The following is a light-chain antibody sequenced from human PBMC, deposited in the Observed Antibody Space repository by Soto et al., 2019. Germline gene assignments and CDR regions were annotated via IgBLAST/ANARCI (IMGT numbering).Light chain of an antibody. CDR1: QSVSSD. CDR2: GAS. Sequence: EIVMTQSPATLSVSPGERATLSCRASQSVSSDLAWYHQKPGQAPRLLIYGASTRATGIPARFSGSGSGTEFTLTINSLQSEDFAVYYCQQYGSSPFGQGTKVDIK. V-gene: IGKV3-15*01. J-gene: IGKJ1*01. CDR3: QQYGSSP.